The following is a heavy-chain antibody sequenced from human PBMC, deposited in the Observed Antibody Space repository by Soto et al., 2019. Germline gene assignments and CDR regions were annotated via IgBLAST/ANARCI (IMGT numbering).Heavy chain of an antibody. D-gene: IGHD3-10*01. CDR2: ISGSGGST. CDR3: AKGVGLLWFGNPFVY. Sequence: GGSLRLSCAASGFTFSSYAMSWVRQAPGKGLEWVSAISGSGGSTYYADSVKGRFTISRDNSKNTLYLQMNSLRAEDTAVYYCAKGVGLLWFGNPFVYWGQGPLVTVSS. V-gene: IGHV3-23*01. J-gene: IGHJ4*02. CDR1: GFTFSSYA.